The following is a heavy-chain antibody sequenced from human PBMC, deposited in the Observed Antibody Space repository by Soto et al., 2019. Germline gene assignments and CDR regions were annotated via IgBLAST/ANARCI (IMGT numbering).Heavy chain of an antibody. J-gene: IGHJ4*02. D-gene: IGHD5-18*01. CDR1: GGTFYTYT. V-gene: IGHV1-69*13. CDR2: ITPISPTT. Sequence: SVKVSCKAYGGTFYTYTFSWVRQAPGQGLEWMGSITPISPTTNYAEKFQGRLTVTADGSTNTAYMELNSLTSEDTAVYYCARIPRYSFPTSDDLDSWGQGTLVTVSS. CDR3: ARIPRYSFPTSDDLDS.